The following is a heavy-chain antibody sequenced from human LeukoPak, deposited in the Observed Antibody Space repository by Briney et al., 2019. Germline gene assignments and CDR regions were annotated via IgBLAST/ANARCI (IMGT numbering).Heavy chain of an antibody. D-gene: IGHD5-24*01. V-gene: IGHV3-53*01. Sequence: GGSLRLSCAASGFTVSSNYMSWVRQAPGEGLEWVSVIYSGGSTYYADSVKGRFTISRDNSKNTLYLQMNSLRAEDTAVYYCARGDGYNSRYFDYWGQGTLVTVSS. CDR2: IYSGGST. J-gene: IGHJ4*02. CDR1: GFTVSSNY. CDR3: ARGDGYNSRYFDY.